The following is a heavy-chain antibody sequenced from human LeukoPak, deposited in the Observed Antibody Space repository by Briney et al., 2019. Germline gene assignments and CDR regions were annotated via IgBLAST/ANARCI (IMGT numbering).Heavy chain of an antibody. Sequence: SETLSLTCTVSGGSISSSSYYWDWIRQPPGKGLEWIGSIYYSGSTYYNPSLKSRVTISVDTSKNQFSLRLSSVTAADTAVYYCARRYYYGSGSYYKNAFDIWGQGTMVTVSS. CDR3: ARRYYYGSGSYYKNAFDI. V-gene: IGHV4-39*07. CDR1: GGSISSSSYY. J-gene: IGHJ3*02. D-gene: IGHD3-10*01. CDR2: IYYSGST.